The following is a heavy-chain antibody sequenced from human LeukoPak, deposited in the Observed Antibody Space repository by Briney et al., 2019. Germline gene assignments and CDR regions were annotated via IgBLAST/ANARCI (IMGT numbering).Heavy chain of an antibody. D-gene: IGHD6-19*01. J-gene: IGHJ4*02. CDR3: ARDARVAGISD. Sequence: GGSLRLSCAASGFTFSSYGMHWVRQAPGKGLEWVANIKQDGSEKYYVDSVKGRFTISRDNAKNSLYLQMNSLRAEDTAVYYCARDARVAGISDWGQGTLVTVSS. CDR1: GFTFSSYG. V-gene: IGHV3-7*01. CDR2: IKQDGSEK.